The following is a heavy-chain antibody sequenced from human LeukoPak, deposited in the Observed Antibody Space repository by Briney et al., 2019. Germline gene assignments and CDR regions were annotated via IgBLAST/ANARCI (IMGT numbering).Heavy chain of an antibody. J-gene: IGHJ4*02. CDR1: GFTFGSYW. CDR3: AREYSSSSGLGY. V-gene: IGHV3-7*03. D-gene: IGHD6-6*01. CDR2: IKQDGSEK. Sequence: GGSLRLSCAASGFTFGSYWMSWVRQAPGKGLEWVANIKQDGSEKYYVDSVKGRFTISRDNAKNSLYLQMNSLRAEDTAVYYCAREYSSSSGLGYWGQGTLVTVSS.